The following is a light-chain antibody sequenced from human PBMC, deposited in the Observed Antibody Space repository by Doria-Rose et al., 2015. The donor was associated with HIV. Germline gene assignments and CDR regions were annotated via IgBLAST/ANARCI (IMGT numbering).Light chain of an antibody. Sequence: DVRVTQSPESLGMSLGERATLNCKSNQSLLYTSKNYLAWYQQKPGQPPKLLLYWASTRQSAVPARFSGSGSGTDFTLTISSLEAEDVAVYYCQQYYDTPSSGPGTTVDIK. CDR1: QSLLYTSKNY. J-gene: IGKJ3*01. CDR3: QQYYDTPS. CDR2: WAS. V-gene: IGKV4-1*01.